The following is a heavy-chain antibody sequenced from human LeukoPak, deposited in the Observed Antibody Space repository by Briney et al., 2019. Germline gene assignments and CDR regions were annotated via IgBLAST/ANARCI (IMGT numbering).Heavy chain of an antibody. CDR3: ARGEIYFDY. D-gene: IGHD3-16*01. J-gene: IGHJ4*02. V-gene: IGHV1-18*01. Sequence: GASVKVSCKASGYTFTTYGISWVRQAPGQGLEWMGWISAYNGNTNYAQKFQGRVTMTTDSSTGTAYMELRSLRSDDTAMYYCARGEIYFDYWGQGTLVTVSS. CDR2: ISAYNGNT. CDR1: GYTFTTYG.